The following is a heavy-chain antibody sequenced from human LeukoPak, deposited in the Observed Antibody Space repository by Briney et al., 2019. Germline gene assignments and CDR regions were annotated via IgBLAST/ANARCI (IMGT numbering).Heavy chain of an antibody. D-gene: IGHD3-16*01. CDR2: VSYSGST. CDR1: GGSISSYY. J-gene: IGHJ5*02. V-gene: IGHV4-59*12. Sequence: SETLSLTCTVSGGSISSYYWSWIRQPPGEGLEWIGYVSYSGSTNYNPSLKSRVTMSVDTSKNQFSLRLTSMTAADTAVYFCARGDYYDGGGRNWFDPWGQGTLVTVSS. CDR3: ARGDYYDGGGRNWFDP.